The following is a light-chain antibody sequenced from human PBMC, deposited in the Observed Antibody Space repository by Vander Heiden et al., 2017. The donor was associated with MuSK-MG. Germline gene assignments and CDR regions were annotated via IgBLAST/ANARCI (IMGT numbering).Light chain of an antibody. CDR2: DVS. V-gene: IGLV2-14*01. CDR1: SSDVGGYNY. CDR3: SSYTSSSTLLVI. Sequence: QSALTQPSSVSGSPAPAITSSCTGTSSDVGGYNYVSWYQQHPGKAPKLMIYDVSNRPSGVSNRFSGSKSGNTASLTISGLQAEDEADYYCSSYTSSSTLLVIFGGGTKLTVL. J-gene: IGLJ2*01.